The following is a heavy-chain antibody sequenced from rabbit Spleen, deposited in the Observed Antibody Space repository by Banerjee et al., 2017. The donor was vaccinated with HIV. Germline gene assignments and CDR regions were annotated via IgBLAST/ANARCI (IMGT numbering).Heavy chain of an antibody. CDR3: VREAGYGGSIFL. D-gene: IGHD4-2*01. V-gene: IGHV1S7*01. Sequence: QELVESGGGLVQPGGSLKLSCKASRFDFSTYSMSWVHQAPGKGLEWIGYIVPIFGVTYYANWVNGRFTISSHNAQNTLYLQLNSLTAADTATYFCVREAGYGGSIFLWGQGTLVTVS. CDR1: RFDFSTYS. J-gene: IGHJ3*01. CDR2: IVPIFGVT.